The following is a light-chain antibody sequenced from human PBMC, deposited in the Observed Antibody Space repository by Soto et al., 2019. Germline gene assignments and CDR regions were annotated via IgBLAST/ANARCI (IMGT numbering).Light chain of an antibody. V-gene: IGKV1-39*01. CDR3: QQSYRSPFP. CDR1: QSISTY. Sequence: DIQMTQSPSSLSASVGDRVTITCRASQSISTYLSWYQQSPGKAPKLLMYSASILVAGVPSRFSGSGSGTQFTLTINSLQPEDFATYYCQQSYRSPFPFGQGTKLEIK. J-gene: IGKJ2*01. CDR2: SAS.